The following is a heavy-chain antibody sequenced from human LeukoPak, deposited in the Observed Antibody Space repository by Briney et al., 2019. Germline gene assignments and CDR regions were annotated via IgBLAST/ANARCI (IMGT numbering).Heavy chain of an antibody. V-gene: IGHV3-9*01. CDR3: AKSYSSSWDYWYFDH. D-gene: IGHD6-13*01. Sequence: PGRSLRLSCAASGFTFDGYAMHWVRQGPGKGLEWVSGISWNSGSAGYADSVKGRFTISRDSAKNSLYLQMNSLKAEDTALYYCAKSYSSSWDYWYFDHWGRGTLVTVSS. CDR1: GFTFDGYA. CDR2: ISWNSGSA. J-gene: IGHJ2*01.